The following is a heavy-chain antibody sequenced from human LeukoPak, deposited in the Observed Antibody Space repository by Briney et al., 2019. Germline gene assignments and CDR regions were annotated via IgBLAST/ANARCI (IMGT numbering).Heavy chain of an antibody. J-gene: IGHJ2*01. D-gene: IGHD6-19*01. CDR3: ARGHQWPVNWHFDL. CDR1: GGSISSYY. CDR2: IYYSGST. V-gene: IGHV4-59*01. Sequence: SETLSLTCTVSGGSISSYYWSWIRQPPGKGLEWIGYIYYSGSTNYNPSLKSRVTISVDTSKNQLSLKLSSVTAADTAVYYCARGHQWPVNWHFDLWGRGTLVTVSS.